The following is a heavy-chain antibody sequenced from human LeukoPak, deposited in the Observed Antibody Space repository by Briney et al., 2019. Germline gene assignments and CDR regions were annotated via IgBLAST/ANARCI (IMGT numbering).Heavy chain of an antibody. CDR2: INPNSGGT. CDR3: ARDHIADDSSGRDAFDI. CDR1: GYTFTGYY. Sequence: ASVKVSCKASGYTFTGYYMHWVRQAPGQGLEWMGWINPNSGGTNYAQKFQGWVTMTRDTSISTAYMELSRLRSDDTAVYYCARDHIADDSSGRDAFDIWGQGTMVTVSS. D-gene: IGHD3-22*01. V-gene: IGHV1-2*04. J-gene: IGHJ3*02.